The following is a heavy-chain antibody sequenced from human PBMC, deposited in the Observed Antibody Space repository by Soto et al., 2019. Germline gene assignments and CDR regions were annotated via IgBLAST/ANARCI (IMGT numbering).Heavy chain of an antibody. J-gene: IGHJ4*02. CDR1: GGSISSSSYY. CDR2: IYYSGST. CDR3: ARLDSLGVVIIDY. Sequence: SETLSLTCTVSGGSISSSSYYWGWIRQPPGKGLEWIGSIYYSGSTYYNPSLKSRVTISVDTSENQFSLKLSSVTAADTAVYYCARLDSLGVVIIDYWGQGTLVTVSS. V-gene: IGHV4-39*01. D-gene: IGHD3-3*01.